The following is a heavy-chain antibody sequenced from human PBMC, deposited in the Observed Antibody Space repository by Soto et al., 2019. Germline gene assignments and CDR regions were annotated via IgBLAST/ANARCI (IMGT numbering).Heavy chain of an antibody. J-gene: IGHJ6*02. CDR2: IIPIFGTA. CDR3: ARDRRGGSSWLYGMDV. CDR1: GGTFSSYA. D-gene: IGHD6-6*01. Sequence: VASVKVSCKASGGTFSSYAISWVRQAPGQGLEWMGGIIPIFGTANYAQKFQGRVTITADESTSTAYMELSSLRSEDTAVYYCARDRRGGSSWLYGMDVWGQGTTVTVSS. V-gene: IGHV1-69*13.